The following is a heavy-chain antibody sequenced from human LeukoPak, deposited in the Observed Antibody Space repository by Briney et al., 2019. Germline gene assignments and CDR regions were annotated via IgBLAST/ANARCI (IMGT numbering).Heavy chain of an antibody. D-gene: IGHD1-1*01. CDR2: IRSKAYGGTT. CDR1: GFTFCDYA. CDR3: TRTPYNWKGVYYFDY. Sequence: GGSLRLSCTASGFTFCDYAMTWVRQAPGKGLEWVSFIRSKAYGGTTEYAASVKGRFTISRDDSKSIAYLQMNSLKTEDTAVYYCTRTPYNWKGVYYFDYWGQGTLVTVSS. J-gene: IGHJ4*02. V-gene: IGHV3-49*04.